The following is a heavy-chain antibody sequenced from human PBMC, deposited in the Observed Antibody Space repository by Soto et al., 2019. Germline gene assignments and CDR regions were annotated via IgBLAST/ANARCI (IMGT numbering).Heavy chain of an antibody. Sequence: ASVKVSCKASGYTFTSYSMHWVRQAPGQRLEWMGWINAGNGNTKYSQKFQGRVTITRDTSASTAYMELSSLRSEDTAVYYCARARLLAGNYFDYWGQGTLVNVSS. CDR2: INAGNGNT. J-gene: IGHJ4*02. D-gene: IGHD1-26*01. CDR1: GYTFTSYS. CDR3: ARARLLAGNYFDY. V-gene: IGHV1-3*01.